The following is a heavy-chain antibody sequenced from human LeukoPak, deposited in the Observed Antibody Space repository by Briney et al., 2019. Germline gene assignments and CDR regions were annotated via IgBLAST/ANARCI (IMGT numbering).Heavy chain of an antibody. D-gene: IGHD3-10*01. CDR3: ARSMVRGVIILDY. Sequence: ASVKVSCKASGYTFTSYYMHWVRQAPGQGLAWLGIINPSGGSTSYAQKFQGRVTMTRDTSTSTVYMELSSLRSEDTAVYYCARSMVRGVIILDYWGQGTLVTVSS. V-gene: IGHV1-46*01. CDR2: INPSGGST. J-gene: IGHJ4*02. CDR1: GYTFTSYY.